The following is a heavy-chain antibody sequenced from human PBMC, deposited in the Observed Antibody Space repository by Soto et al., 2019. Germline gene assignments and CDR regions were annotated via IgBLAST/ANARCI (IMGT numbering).Heavy chain of an antibody. CDR2: INAGNGNT. CDR1: GYTFTSYA. Sequence: ASVKVSCKASGYTFTSYAMRWVRQAPGQRLEWMGWINAGNGNTKYSQKFQGRVTITRDTSASTAYMGLSSLRSEDTAVYYCASESYGGEFDYWGQGTLVTVSS. V-gene: IGHV1-3*01. D-gene: IGHD4-17*01. CDR3: ASESYGGEFDY. J-gene: IGHJ4*02.